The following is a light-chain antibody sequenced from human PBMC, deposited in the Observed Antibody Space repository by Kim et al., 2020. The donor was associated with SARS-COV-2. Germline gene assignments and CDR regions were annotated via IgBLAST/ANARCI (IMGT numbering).Light chain of an antibody. CDR2: GAS. CDR1: QSISSY. CDR3: QPSYSTPLT. V-gene: IGKV1-39*01. J-gene: IGKJ4*01. Sequence: DIQMTQSPSSPSAFVGDRVTITCRASQSISSYLNWYQQKPGKAPKLLIYGASSLQSGVPSRFSGSGSGTDFTLTISSLQPEDFATYYCQPSYSTPLTFGGGTKVDIK.